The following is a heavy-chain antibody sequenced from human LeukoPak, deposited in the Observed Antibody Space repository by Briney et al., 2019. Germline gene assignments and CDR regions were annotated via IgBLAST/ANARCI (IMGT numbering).Heavy chain of an antibody. D-gene: IGHD3-10*01. Sequence: PGGSLRLSCAASGFTFTNSWMAWVRQAPGKGLEWVSGISWNSGVIDYADSVKGRFTISRDNAKNSLYLQMNSLRVEDTALYYCAKVRPPGSYYNLAIDYWGQGTLVTVSS. J-gene: IGHJ4*02. CDR1: GFTFTNSW. CDR2: ISWNSGVI. V-gene: IGHV3-9*01. CDR3: AKVRPPGSYYNLAIDY.